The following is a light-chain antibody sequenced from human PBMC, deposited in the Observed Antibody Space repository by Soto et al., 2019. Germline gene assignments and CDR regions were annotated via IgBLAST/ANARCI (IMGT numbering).Light chain of an antibody. CDR2: EVR. CDR1: RRDVGGYNF. V-gene: IGLV2-14*01. J-gene: IGLJ1*01. CDR3: SSYTSSCTLEV. Sequence: QSALTQPASVSGSPGQSITISCTGTRRDVGGYNFVSWYQQFPGKAPKLMIYEVRNRPSGISNRFSGSKSGNTASLTISGLQAEDEADYYCSSYTSSCTLEVFGTGTKLTVL.